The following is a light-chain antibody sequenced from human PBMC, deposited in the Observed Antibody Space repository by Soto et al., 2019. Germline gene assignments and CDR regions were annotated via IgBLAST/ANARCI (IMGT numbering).Light chain of an antibody. CDR2: GAS. J-gene: IGKJ4*01. Sequence: EIVLTQSPGTLSLSPGERATLSCRASQSVSSSYLAWYQQKPGQAPRLLIYGASSRATGIPDRFSGRGSGTDFTLTISRLEPEDFAVYYCQQYGSSPPLTFGGGTKVEI. CDR1: QSVSSSY. CDR3: QQYGSSPPLT. V-gene: IGKV3-20*01.